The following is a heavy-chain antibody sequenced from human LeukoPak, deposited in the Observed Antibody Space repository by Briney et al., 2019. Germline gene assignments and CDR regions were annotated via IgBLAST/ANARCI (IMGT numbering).Heavy chain of an antibody. J-gene: IGHJ3*02. D-gene: IGHD1-26*01. Sequence: ASVKVSCEASGYTFTSYGISWVRQAPGQGLEWMGWISAYNGNTNYAQKLQGRVTMTTDTSTSTAYMELRSLRSDDTAVYYCARRWELREGGAFDIWGQGTMVTVSS. CDR3: ARRWELREGGAFDI. CDR2: ISAYNGNT. CDR1: GYTFTSYG. V-gene: IGHV1-18*01.